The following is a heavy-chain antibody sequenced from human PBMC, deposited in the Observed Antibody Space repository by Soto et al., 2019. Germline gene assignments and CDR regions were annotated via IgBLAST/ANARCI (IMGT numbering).Heavy chain of an antibody. CDR2: INRDGGER. V-gene: IGHV3-7*03. D-gene: IGHD3-16*01. CDR3: PRDSTFCLDC. J-gene: IGHJ4*02. Sequence: TGGSLRLSCAAAGFSFSNYWMAWVRQAPGKGLEWVANINRDGGERYHADSVRGRFTIFRDNSENSLYLQMNRLRAEDTAVYYCPRDSTFCLDCWGRGTLVTVSS. CDR1: GFSFSNYW.